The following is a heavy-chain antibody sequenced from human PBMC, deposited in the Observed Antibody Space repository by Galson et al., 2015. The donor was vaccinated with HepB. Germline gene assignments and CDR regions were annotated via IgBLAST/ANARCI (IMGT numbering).Heavy chain of an antibody. CDR3: AKGGFGGSWPYFDY. CDR1: GFTFSTYS. D-gene: IGHD3-16*01. J-gene: IGHJ4*02. Sequence: SLRLSCAASGFTFSTYSMHWVRQAPGKGLEWVTFIQNDGGDKYYADSVKGRFTISRDNSKSTLFLQMNSLRAGDTAVYYCAKGGFGGSWPYFDYWGQGTLVIVSS. V-gene: IGHV3-30*02. CDR2: IQNDGGDK.